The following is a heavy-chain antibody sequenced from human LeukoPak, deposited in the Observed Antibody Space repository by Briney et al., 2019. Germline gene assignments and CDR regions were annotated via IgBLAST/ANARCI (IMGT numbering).Heavy chain of an antibody. V-gene: IGHV3-53*01. Sequence: GGSLRLSCAASGFTVSSNYMSWVRQAPGKGLEWVSVIYSGGSTYYAYSAKGRFTISRDNSKNTLYLQMNSLRAEDTAVYYCARAPGSYSFYYYYGMDVWGQGTTVTVSS. D-gene: IGHD3-10*01. CDR1: GFTVSSNY. CDR2: IYSGGST. CDR3: ARAPGSYSFYYYYGMDV. J-gene: IGHJ6*02.